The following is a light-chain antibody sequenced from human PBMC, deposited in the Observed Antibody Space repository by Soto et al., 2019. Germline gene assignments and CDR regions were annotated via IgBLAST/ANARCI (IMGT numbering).Light chain of an antibody. V-gene: IGKV1-33*01. J-gene: IGKJ4*01. CDR2: DAS. Sequence: DIQMTQSPSSLSASVGDTVTISCRASQHIGSHLNWYLQEPGQAPKLLIYDASNLQTGAPSRFSGSGSGTDFTFAITNLQPQDFATYYCQQHDLLPLTFGGGAKVDI. CDR3: QQHDLLPLT. CDR1: QHIGSH.